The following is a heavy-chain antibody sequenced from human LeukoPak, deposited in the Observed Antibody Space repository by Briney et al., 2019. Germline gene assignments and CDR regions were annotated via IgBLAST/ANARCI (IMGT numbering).Heavy chain of an antibody. V-gene: IGHV2-5*02. J-gene: IGHJ4*02. D-gene: IGHD4/OR15-4a*01. CDR1: ELLLSPSGVG. CDR3: AHRRIGAVLGYYCDY. CDR2: LYWDDDK. Sequence: SGPTLVKPTQPLILSCTFPELLLSPSGVGVACIRLPPEQALELLEFLYWDDDKRYNPSLESRLTIIKTTYTPQVLLTMTDMDPVATATYFCAHRRIGAVLGYYCDYWGQGTLVTVSS.